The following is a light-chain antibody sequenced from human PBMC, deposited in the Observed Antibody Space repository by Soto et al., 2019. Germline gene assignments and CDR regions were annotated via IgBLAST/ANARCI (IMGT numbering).Light chain of an antibody. Sequence: QSALPQPASVSGSPGQSITISCTGTSSDVGGYNYVSWYQQHPGKAPKLMIYEVSNRPSGVSNRFSGSQSGNTAYLTISGLQDEDEADYYCSSYTSSSTSFGGGTKLTVL. V-gene: IGLV2-14*01. CDR2: EVS. CDR3: SSYTSSSTS. CDR1: SSDVGGYNY. J-gene: IGLJ2*01.